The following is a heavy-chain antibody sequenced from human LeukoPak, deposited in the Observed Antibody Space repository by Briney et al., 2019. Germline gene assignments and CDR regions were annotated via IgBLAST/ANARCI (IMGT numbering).Heavy chain of an antibody. CDR2: MNHNSGNT. D-gene: IGHD6-19*01. V-gene: IGHV1-8*03. CDR3: ARRAVAYYYYYYMDV. CDR1: GYTFTSYD. Sequence: ASVKVSCKASGYTFTSYDINWVRQATGQGLEWMGWMNHNSGNTGYAQKFQGRVTITRNTSISTAYMDLSSLRSEDTAVYYCARRAVAYYYYYYMDVWGKGTTVTVSS. J-gene: IGHJ6*03.